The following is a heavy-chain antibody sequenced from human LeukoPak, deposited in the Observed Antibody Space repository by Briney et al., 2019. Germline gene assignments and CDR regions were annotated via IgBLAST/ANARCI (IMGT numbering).Heavy chain of an antibody. J-gene: IGHJ4*02. V-gene: IGHV3-53*01. CDR1: GFNVSSNY. CDR2: IFTSGST. CDR3: ARDPAFISPPPGDY. Sequence: PGGSLRLSCAASGFNVSSNYMSWVRQAPGKGLEWVSVIFTSGSTFYADSVKGRFTISRDISKNTLSLQMNSLRAEDTAMYYCARDPAFISPPPGDYWGLGTLVTVST. D-gene: IGHD1-14*01.